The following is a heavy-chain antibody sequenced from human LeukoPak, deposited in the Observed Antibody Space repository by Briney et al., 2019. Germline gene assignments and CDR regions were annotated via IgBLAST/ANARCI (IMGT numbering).Heavy chain of an antibody. V-gene: IGHV4-4*09. D-gene: IGHD6-19*01. CDR1: GGSISSYY. J-gene: IGHJ6*03. CDR2: IYTSGST. Sequence: KPSETLSLTCTVSGGSISSYYWSWIRQPPGKGLEWIGYIYTSGSTNYNPSPKSRVTISVDTSKNQFSLKLSSVTAADTAVYYCARYSSGWYLDYYYYMDVWGKGTTVTVSS. CDR3: ARYSSGWYLDYYYYMDV.